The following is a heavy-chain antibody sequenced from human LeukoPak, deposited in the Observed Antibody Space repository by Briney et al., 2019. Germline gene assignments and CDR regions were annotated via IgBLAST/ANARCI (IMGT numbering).Heavy chain of an antibody. CDR2: INHSGST. CDR3: ARGIGQLAAGWFDP. V-gene: IGHV4-34*01. CDR1: GGSFSGYY. J-gene: IGHJ5*02. Sequence: PSETLSLTCAVYGGSFSGYYWSWIRQPPGKGLEWIGEINHSGSTYYNPSLKSRVTISVDTSKNQFSLKLSSVTAADTAVYYCARGIGQLAAGWFDPWGQGTLVTVSS. D-gene: IGHD6-6*01.